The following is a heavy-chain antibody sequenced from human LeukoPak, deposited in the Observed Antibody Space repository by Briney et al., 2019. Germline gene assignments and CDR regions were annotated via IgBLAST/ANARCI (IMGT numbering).Heavy chain of an antibody. CDR1: GGSFSGYY. J-gene: IGHJ5*02. V-gene: IGHV4-34*01. CDR3: ARALLWFGDLNWFDP. D-gene: IGHD3-10*01. CDR2: VNHSGST. Sequence: SETLSLTCAVYGGSFSGYYWSWIRQPPGKGLEWIGEVNHSGSTKYSPSLKSRVTISVDTSKNQFSLKLSSVTAADTAVYYCARALLWFGDLNWFDPWGQGTLVTVSS.